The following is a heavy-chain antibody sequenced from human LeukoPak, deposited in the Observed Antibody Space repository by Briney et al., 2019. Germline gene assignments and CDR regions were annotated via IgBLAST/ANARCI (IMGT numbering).Heavy chain of an antibody. Sequence: PSETLSLTCAVSGYSISSGYYWGWIRQPPGKGLEWIGSIYHSGSTYYNPSLKSRVTISVDTSKNQFSLKLSSVTAADTAVYYCARSKGGYSSSSADYWGQGTLVTVSS. J-gene: IGHJ4*02. D-gene: IGHD6-6*01. CDR3: ARSKGGYSSSSADY. V-gene: IGHV4-38-2*01. CDR1: GYSISSGYY. CDR2: IYHSGST.